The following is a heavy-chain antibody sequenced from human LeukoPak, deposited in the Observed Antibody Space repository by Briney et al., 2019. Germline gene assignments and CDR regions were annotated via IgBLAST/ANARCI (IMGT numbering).Heavy chain of an antibody. CDR3: ARASRPTVTIDPYYFDY. V-gene: IGHV1-2*02. D-gene: IGHD4-17*01. Sequence: ASVNVSCKASGYTFTGYYMHWVRQAPGQGLEWMGWVYPNSGGTHYPQKFRGSVTMTRETSTTTAYLEVSSLTSGDTAVYYCARASRPTVTIDPYYFDYWGQGTLVTVSS. J-gene: IGHJ4*02. CDR2: VYPNSGGT. CDR1: GYTFTGYY.